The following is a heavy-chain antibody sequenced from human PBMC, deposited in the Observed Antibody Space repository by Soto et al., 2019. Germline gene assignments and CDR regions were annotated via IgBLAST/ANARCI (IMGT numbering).Heavy chain of an antibody. V-gene: IGHV3-30-3*01. CDR2: ISYDGSNK. Sequence: QVQLVESGGGVVQPGRSLRLSCADSGFTFRNYAMHWVRQAPGKGLECVAVISYDGSNKFYRDYVKGRFTISRDNSKKPLYLQINSMRYEDTAVYYCARGDREDIAVVVGVRPGEYGVDVWGQGTTVTVSS. J-gene: IGHJ6*02. CDR3: ARGDREDIAVVVGVRPGEYGVDV. D-gene: IGHD2-15*01. CDR1: GFTFRNYA.